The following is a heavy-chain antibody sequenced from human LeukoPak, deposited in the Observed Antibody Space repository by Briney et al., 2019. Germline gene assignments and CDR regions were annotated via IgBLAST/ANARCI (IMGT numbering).Heavy chain of an antibody. V-gene: IGHV1-69*13. J-gene: IGHJ6*03. Sequence: SVRVSCKASGDTLSTHGFSWVRQAPGQGLEWMGRIIPIFATVTYAQNFQGRVTITADESTRTAYMDLSSLRSDDTAFYYCARVISIGQPPYFYYMDVWGKGTAVIVSS. CDR2: IIPIFATV. CDR1: GDTLSTHG. CDR3: ARVISIGQPPYFYYMDV. D-gene: IGHD6-6*01.